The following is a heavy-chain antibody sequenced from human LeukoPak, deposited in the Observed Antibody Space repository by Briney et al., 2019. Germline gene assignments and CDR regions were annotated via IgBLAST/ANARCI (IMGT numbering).Heavy chain of an antibody. V-gene: IGHV3-30-3*01. CDR2: ISYDGSNK. CDR3: AKGPDSSSYWYFDL. D-gene: IGHD6-13*01. J-gene: IGHJ2*01. CDR1: GFTFSSYA. Sequence: GGSLRLSCAASGFTFSSYAMHWVRQAPGKGLEWVAVISYDGSNKYYADSVKGRFTISRDNSKNTLYLQMNSLRAEDTAVYYCAKGPDSSSYWYFDLWGRGTLVTVSS.